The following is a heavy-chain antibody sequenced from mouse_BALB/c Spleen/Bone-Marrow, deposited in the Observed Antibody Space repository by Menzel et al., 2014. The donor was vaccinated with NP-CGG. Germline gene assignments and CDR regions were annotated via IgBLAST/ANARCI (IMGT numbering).Heavy chain of an antibody. Sequence: VQLQQSGAELMKPGASVKISCKATGYTFXSYWIEWVKQRPGHGLEWIGEILPGSGSTNYNEKFKGKATFTADTSSNTAYMQLSSPTSEDSAVYYCASFYGRFAYWGQGTLVTVSA. CDR2: ILPGSGST. CDR1: GYTFXSYW. J-gene: IGHJ3*01. V-gene: IGHV1-9*01. D-gene: IGHD1-1*02. CDR3: ASFYGRFAY.